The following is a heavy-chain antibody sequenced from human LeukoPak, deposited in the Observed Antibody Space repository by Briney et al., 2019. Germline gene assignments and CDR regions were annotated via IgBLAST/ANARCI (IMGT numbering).Heavy chain of an antibody. D-gene: IGHD4-11*01. J-gene: IGHJ3*02. CDR3: AREAPRLPTDDAFDI. CDR1: GFTFSSYS. Sequence: GGSLRLSCAASGFTFSSYSMNWVRQAPGKGLEWVSSISSSSSYIYYADSVKGRFTISRDNAKNSLYLQMNSLRAEDTAVYYCAREAPRLPTDDAFDIWGQGTTVTVSS. CDR2: ISSSSSYI. V-gene: IGHV3-21*01.